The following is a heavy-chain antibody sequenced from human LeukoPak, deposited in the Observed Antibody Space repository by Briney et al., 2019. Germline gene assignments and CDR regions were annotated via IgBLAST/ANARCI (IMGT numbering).Heavy chain of an antibody. CDR3: ARARNYDFWSGPLGFYYYMDV. D-gene: IGHD3-3*01. CDR2: IKQDGSEK. V-gene: IGHV3-7*01. CDR1: GFTFSSYW. Sequence: PGGSLRLSCAASGFTFSSYWMSWVRQAPGKGLEWVANIKQDGSEKYYVDSVKGRFTISRDNAKNSLYLQMNSLRAEDTAVYYCARARNYDFWSGPLGFYYYMDVSGKGTTVTVS. J-gene: IGHJ6*03.